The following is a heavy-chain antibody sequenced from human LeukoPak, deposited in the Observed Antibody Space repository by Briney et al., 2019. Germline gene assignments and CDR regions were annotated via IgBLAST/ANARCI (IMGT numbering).Heavy chain of an antibody. D-gene: IGHD3-22*01. Sequence: GGSLRLSCAASGFTFSTYAMSWVRQAPGKGLEWVSCISGCGGSTYYADSVKGRFTISRDNSDNTLYLQMNSLRAEDTAVYYCAKDRPNYYGSNGHYYKLNGDCWGQGTLVTVSS. CDR1: GFTFSTYA. CDR3: AKDRPNYYGSNGHYYKLNGDC. J-gene: IGHJ4*02. CDR2: ISGCGGST. V-gene: IGHV3-23*01.